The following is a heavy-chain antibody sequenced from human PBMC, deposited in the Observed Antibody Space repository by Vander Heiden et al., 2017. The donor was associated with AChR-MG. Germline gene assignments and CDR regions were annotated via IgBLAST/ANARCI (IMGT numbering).Heavy chain of an antibody. CDR2: IYYSGST. V-gene: IGHV4-59*01. Sequence: QVQLQESGPGLVKPSETLSLTCTVAGGSISSYYWSWIRQPPGKGLEWIGYIYYSGSTNYNPYLKSRVTISVDTSKNQFSLKLSSVTAADTAVYYCARGTGTRYYYYGMDVWGQGTTVTVSS. CDR1: GGSISSYY. CDR3: ARGTGTRYYYYGMDV. D-gene: IGHD1-7*01. J-gene: IGHJ6*02.